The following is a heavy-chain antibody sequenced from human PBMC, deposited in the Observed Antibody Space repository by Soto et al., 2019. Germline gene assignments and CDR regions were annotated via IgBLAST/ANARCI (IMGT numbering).Heavy chain of an antibody. Sequence: GGSLRLSCVASGFSLANYPMNWVRQTPGKCLEWISYTSPRGETLYYADSVKGRFTISRDNAKNSLYLQMNSLRAEDTAVYYCARDHYDFWSGYYYYYGMDVWGQGTTVTVSS. J-gene: IGHJ6*02. CDR2: TSPRGETL. V-gene: IGHV3-48*03. CDR3: ARDHYDFWSGYYYYYGMDV. D-gene: IGHD3-3*01. CDR1: GFSLANYP.